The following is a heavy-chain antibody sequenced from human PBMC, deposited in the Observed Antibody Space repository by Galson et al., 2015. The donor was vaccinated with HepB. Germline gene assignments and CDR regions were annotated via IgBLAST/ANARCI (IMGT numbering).Heavy chain of an antibody. CDR1: GFTFRNTW. Sequence: SLRLSCAASGFTFRNTWMNWVRQAPGKGLEWVGRIKRKIDGGTIDYAAPVKGRFIISRDDSKNRLYLQMDRLKTEDTAVYYCTTDVYYSTYWSWLDPWGQGTLVTVSS. CDR3: TTDVYYSTYWSWLDP. D-gene: IGHD2-8*02. CDR2: IKRKIDGGTI. J-gene: IGHJ5*02. V-gene: IGHV3-15*07.